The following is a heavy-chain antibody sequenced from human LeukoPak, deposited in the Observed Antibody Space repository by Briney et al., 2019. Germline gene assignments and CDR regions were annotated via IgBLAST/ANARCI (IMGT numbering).Heavy chain of an antibody. D-gene: IGHD5-18*01. CDR1: GFTFSSHA. Sequence: PGGSLRLSCAASGFTFSSHAMSWVRQAPGKGLEWVSAISSSSDHIYYADSVQGRFTISRDNSKNTLYLQMNSLRAEDTALYYYANFVDTSMGGNDYWGQGTLVTVSS. V-gene: IGHV3-23*01. CDR3: ANFVDTSMGGNDY. CDR2: ISSSSDHI. J-gene: IGHJ4*02.